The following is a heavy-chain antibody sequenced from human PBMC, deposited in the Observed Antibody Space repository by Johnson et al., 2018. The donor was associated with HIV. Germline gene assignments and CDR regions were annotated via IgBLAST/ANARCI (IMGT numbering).Heavy chain of an antibody. V-gene: IGHV3-74*01. D-gene: IGHD3-10*01. CDR3: AKDGPGGAFDI. CDR2: INSDGSST. J-gene: IGHJ3*02. Sequence: VQLVESGGGLVKPGGSLRLSCAASGFTFSNAWMSWVRQAPGKGLVWVSRINSDGSSTSYADSVKGRFTISRDNAKNTLYLQMNSLRAEDTAVYYCAKDGPGGAFDIWGQGTMVTVSS. CDR1: GFTFSNAW.